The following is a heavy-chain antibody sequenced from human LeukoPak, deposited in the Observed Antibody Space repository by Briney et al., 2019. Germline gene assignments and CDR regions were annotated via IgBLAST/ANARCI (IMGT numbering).Heavy chain of an antibody. D-gene: IGHD5-18*01. CDR3: ARGGWMDTAMAHFDY. CDR1: GFTFSSYA. Sequence: GSLRLSCAASGFTFSSYAMHWVRQAPGKGLEWVAVISDDGNNKYYVGSVKGRFTISRDNSKNTLYLQMNSLRAEDTAVYYCARGGWMDTAMAHFDYWGQGTLVTVSS. J-gene: IGHJ4*02. V-gene: IGHV3-30-3*01. CDR2: ISDDGNNK.